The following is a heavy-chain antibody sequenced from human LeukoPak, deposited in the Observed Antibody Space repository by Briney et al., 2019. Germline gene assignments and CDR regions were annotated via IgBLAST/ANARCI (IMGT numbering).Heavy chain of an antibody. CDR2: IYYSGST. D-gene: IGHD3-3*01. J-gene: IGHJ4*02. CDR1: GGSISSGGYY. CDR3: ARLMLVDYDFWSGCLKSGPYYFDY. Sequence: SETLSLTCTVSGGSISSGGYYWSWIRQHPGKGLEWIGYIYYSGSTYYNPSLKSRVTISVDTSKNQFSLKLSSVTAADTAVYYCARLMLVDYDFWSGCLKSGPYYFDYWGQGTLVTVSS. V-gene: IGHV4-31*03.